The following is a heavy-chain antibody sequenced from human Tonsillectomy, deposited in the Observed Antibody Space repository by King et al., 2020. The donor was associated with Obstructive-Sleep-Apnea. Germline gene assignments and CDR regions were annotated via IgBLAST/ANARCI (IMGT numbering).Heavy chain of an antibody. CDR3: ARPGVSFSLTWYYFDY. CDR1: GYTFTSYW. J-gene: IGHJ4*02. V-gene: IGHV5-51*01. Sequence: QLVQSGVEVKKPGESLKISCKGSGYTFTSYWIGWVRQVPGKGLEWMGIIHPGDSNIRYSPSFQGQVTISADKSINTAYLKWSSLKASATAMYYCARPGVSFSLTWYYFDYWGQGTLVTVSS. D-gene: IGHD3-16*02. CDR2: IHPGDSNI.